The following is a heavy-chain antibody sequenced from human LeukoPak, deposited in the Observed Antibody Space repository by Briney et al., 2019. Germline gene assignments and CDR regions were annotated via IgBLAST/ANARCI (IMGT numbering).Heavy chain of an antibody. Sequence: TLSLTCAVSGGSISSGGYSWSWIRQPPGKGLEWIGYIYHSGSTYYNPSLKSRVTISVDRSKNQFSLKLSSVTAADTAVYYCARCRDGYNFDYWGQGTLVTVSS. J-gene: IGHJ4*02. V-gene: IGHV4-30-2*01. D-gene: IGHD5-24*01. CDR1: GGSISSGGYS. CDR3: ARCRDGYNFDY. CDR2: IYHSGST.